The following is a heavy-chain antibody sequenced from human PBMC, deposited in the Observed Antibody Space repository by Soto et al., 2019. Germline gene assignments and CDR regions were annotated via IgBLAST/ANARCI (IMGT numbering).Heavy chain of an antibody. CDR3: AKERSSGYYFFGY. V-gene: IGHV3-23*01. CDR1: GFTFSNYA. J-gene: IGHJ4*02. D-gene: IGHD5-12*01. Sequence: EVQLLESGGGLVQPGGSLRLSCAASGFTFSNYAMSWVRQAPGEGLEWVSTISGSDGSTYYADSVKGRFTISRDISKNTLYLQMNSLRAEDTAIYYCAKERSSGYYFFGYWGQGTLVTVSS. CDR2: ISGSDGST.